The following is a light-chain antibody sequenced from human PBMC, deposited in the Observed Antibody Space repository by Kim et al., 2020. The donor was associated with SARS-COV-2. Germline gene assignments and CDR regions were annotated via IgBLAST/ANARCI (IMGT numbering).Light chain of an antibody. V-gene: IGLV1-40*01. Sequence: QSVLTQPPSVSGAPGQRVTISCTGSSSNIGAGYDVNWYQQLPGTAPKLLIYVNSNRPSGVPDRFSGSKSGTSASLAITGLQAEDEADYYCQSYDSSLSVNYVFGTGTKVTVL. J-gene: IGLJ1*01. CDR2: VNS. CDR1: SSNIGAGYD. CDR3: QSYDSSLSVNYV.